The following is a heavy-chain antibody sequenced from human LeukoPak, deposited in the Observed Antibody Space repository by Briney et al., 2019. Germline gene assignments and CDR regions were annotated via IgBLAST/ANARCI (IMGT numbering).Heavy chain of an antibody. D-gene: IGHD6-19*01. V-gene: IGHV3-30*03. CDR2: ISYDGSNK. CDR3: ASGTYTGYSSGWYDHGLDY. J-gene: IGHJ4*02. Sequence: PGGSLRLSCAASGFTFSSYGMHWVRQAPGKGLEWVAVISYDGSNKYYADSVKGRFTISRDNSKNTLYLQMNSLRAEDTAVYYCASGTYTGYSSGWYDHGLDYWGQGTLVTVSS. CDR1: GFTFSSYG.